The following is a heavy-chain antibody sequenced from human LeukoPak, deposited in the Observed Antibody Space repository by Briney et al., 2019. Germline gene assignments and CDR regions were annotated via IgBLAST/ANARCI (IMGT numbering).Heavy chain of an antibody. Sequence: GGSLRLSCAASGFSFSTTWMSWVRQAPGKGLEWVAIILHDGCVTFYVDSVKGRFTISRDNAKNSLYLQMNSPRAEDTSVYYCAREKYYDILTGYPHFDYWGQGTLVTVSS. D-gene: IGHD3-9*01. J-gene: IGHJ4*02. CDR3: AREKYYDILTGYPHFDY. V-gene: IGHV3-7*01. CDR2: ILHDGCVT. CDR1: GFSFSTTW.